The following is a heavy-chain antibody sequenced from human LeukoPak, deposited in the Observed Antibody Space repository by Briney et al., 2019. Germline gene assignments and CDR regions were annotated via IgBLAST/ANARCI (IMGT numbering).Heavy chain of an antibody. Sequence: GGSLRLSCAASGFTFSSYGMHWVRQAPGKGLEWVAVISYDGSNKYYADSVKGRFTISRDNSKNTLYLQMNSLRAEDTAVYYCAKDRGRYYDIPTYAFDIWGQGTMVTASS. D-gene: IGHD3-9*01. V-gene: IGHV3-30*18. J-gene: IGHJ3*02. CDR1: GFTFSSYG. CDR3: AKDRGRYYDIPTYAFDI. CDR2: ISYDGSNK.